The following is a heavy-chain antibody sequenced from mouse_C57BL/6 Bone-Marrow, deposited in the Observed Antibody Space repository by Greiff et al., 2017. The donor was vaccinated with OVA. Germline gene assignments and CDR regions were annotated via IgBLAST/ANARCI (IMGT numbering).Heavy chain of an antibody. J-gene: IGHJ3*01. V-gene: IGHV1-52*01. Sequence: QVQLQQPGAELVRPGSSVKLSCKASGYTFTSYWMHWVKQRPIQGLEWIGNIDPSDSETHYNQKFKDKATLTVDKSYSTAYMQLSSLTSEDSAVYYCARWRYYGSSSFACWGQGTLVTVSA. D-gene: IGHD1-1*01. CDR2: IDPSDSET. CDR1: GYTFTSYW. CDR3: ARWRYYGSSSFAC.